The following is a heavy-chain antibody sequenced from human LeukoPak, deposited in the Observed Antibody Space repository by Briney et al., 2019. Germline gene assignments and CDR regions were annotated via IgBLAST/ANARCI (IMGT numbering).Heavy chain of an antibody. J-gene: IGHJ4*02. D-gene: IGHD2-15*01. CDR1: GFTFSTYG. V-gene: IGHV3-30*02. Sequence: QPGGSLRLSCAASGFTFSTYGMHWVRQAPGKGLEWVAFIRYDGSNKYYADSVKGRFTISRDNSKNTLYLQMNSLRAEDTAVYYYAKPFYCSGGSCYLCPGYWGQGTLVTVSS. CDR3: AKPFYCSGGSCYLCPGY. CDR2: IRYDGSNK.